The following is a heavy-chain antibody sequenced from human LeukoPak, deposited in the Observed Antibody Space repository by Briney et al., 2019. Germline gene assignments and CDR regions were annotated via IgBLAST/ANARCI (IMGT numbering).Heavy chain of an antibody. CDR1: GGSISSGDYY. J-gene: IGHJ3*02. CDR3: ARDTVPGDSFDI. V-gene: IGHV4-30-4*01. Sequence: SETLSLTCTVSGGSISSGDYYWSWIRQPPGKGLEWIGYIYYSGSTYYNPSLKGRVTVSVDTSKNQFSLKLTSVTAADTAVYYCARDTVPGDSFDIWGQGTMVTVSS. CDR2: IYYSGST.